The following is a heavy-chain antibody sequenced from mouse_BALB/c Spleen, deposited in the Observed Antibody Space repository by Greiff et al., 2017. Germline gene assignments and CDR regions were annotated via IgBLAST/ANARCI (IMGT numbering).Heavy chain of an antibody. D-gene: IGHD2-14*01. V-gene: IGHV14-3*02. J-gene: IGHJ3*01. CDR3: AREGRAYYRYLAY. CDR1: GFNIKDTY. Sequence: VQLKESGAELVKPGASVKLSCTASGFNIKDTYMHWVKQRPEQGLEWIGRIDPANGNTKYDPKFQGKATITADTSSNTAYLQLSSLTSEDTAVYYCAREGRAYYRYLAYWGQGTLVTVSA. CDR2: IDPANGNT.